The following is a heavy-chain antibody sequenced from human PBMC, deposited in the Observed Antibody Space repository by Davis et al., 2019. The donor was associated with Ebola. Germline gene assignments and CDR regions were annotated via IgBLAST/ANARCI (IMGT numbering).Heavy chain of an antibody. CDR2: IKSKTDGGTT. CDR1: GFTFSIQS. CDR3: TTLFYGGNSALVDY. D-gene: IGHD4-23*01. Sequence: GESLKISCAASGFTFSIQSMNWVRQAPGKGLEWVGRIKSKTDGGTTDYAAPVKGRFTISRDDSKNMLYLQVNSLKTEDTAVYYCTTLFYGGNSALVDYWGQGTLVTVSS. V-gene: IGHV3-15*01. J-gene: IGHJ4*02.